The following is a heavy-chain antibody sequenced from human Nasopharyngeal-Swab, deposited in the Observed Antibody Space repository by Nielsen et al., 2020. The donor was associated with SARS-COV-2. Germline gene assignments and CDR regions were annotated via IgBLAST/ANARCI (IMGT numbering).Heavy chain of an antibody. V-gene: IGHV4-39*01. CDR3: ARHSRVTTVVVVTLFDF. CDR2: MSYSGVT. Sequence: WIRQPPEKGLEWIGSMSYSGVTFYNPSLRNRVTLSVDTSKNLLSLKLDSVTAADTALYYCARHSRVTTVVVVTLFDFWGQGIQVTVSS. J-gene: IGHJ4*02. D-gene: IGHD3-22*01.